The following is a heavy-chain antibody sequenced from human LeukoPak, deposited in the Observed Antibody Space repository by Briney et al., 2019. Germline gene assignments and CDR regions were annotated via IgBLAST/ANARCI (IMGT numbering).Heavy chain of an antibody. CDR3: LKAFCNTTTCDYFDH. D-gene: IGHD2-2*01. CDR2: ISWNSAGI. V-gene: IGHV3-9*01. Sequence: QPGRSLRLSCAGSGFVLGGYAMYWVRQAPGKGLEWVSYISWNSAGIAYADSVKGRFTISRDNAKNSLYLQMSSLRADDTAFYYCLKAFCNTTTCDYFDHWGQGTLVTVSS. CDR1: GFVLGGYA. J-gene: IGHJ4*02.